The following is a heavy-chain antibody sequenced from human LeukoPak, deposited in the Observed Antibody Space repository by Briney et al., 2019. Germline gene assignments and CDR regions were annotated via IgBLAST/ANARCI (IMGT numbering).Heavy chain of an antibody. D-gene: IGHD6-19*01. V-gene: IGHV1-3*01. CDR2: INAGNGNT. CDR1: GYTFTSYA. Sequence: ASVKVSCKASGYTFTSYAMHWVRQAPGQRLEWMGWINAGNGNTKYSQKFQGRVTITRDTSASTAYMELSSLRSEDTAVYYCARDLNSSGWPNWFDPWGQGTLVTVSS. CDR3: ARDLNSSGWPNWFDP. J-gene: IGHJ5*02.